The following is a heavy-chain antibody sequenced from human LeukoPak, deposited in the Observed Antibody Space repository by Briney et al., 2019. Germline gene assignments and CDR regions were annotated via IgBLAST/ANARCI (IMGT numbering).Heavy chain of an antibody. CDR3: AKDLYGSYAMDV. J-gene: IGHJ6*02. V-gene: IGHV3-23*01. CDR2: IGGSGGGT. CDR1: GFTFSNYA. Sequence: GGSLRLSCAASGFTFSNYAMSWVRQAPGKGLEWVSDIGGSGGGTYYADSVKGRFTISRDSFKNTLYPQMNSLTPEDTALYYCAKDLYGSYAMDVWGQGTTVTVSS. D-gene: IGHD4-17*01.